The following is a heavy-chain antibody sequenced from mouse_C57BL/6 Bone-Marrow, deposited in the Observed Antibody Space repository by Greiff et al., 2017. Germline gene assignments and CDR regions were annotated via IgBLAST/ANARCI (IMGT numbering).Heavy chain of an antibody. CDR1: GYTFTNYW. D-gene: IGHD2-3*01. Sequence: VQLQQSGAELVRPGPSVKMSCKASGYTFTNYWIGWAKQRPGHGLEWIGDIYPGGGYTNYNEKFKGKAKLTADKSSSTAYMQFSSLTSEDSAIYYCARSIYDGYYVAWFAYWGQGTLVTVSA. CDR2: IYPGGGYT. V-gene: IGHV1-63*01. CDR3: ARSIYDGYYVAWFAY. J-gene: IGHJ3*01.